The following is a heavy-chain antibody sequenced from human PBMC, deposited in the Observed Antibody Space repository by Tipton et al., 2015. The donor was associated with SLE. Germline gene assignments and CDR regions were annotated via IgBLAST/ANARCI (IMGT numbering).Heavy chain of an antibody. Sequence: TLSLTCTVSGASIGSGGYSWNWIRQPPGKGLQWIGYIFHSGITYYHPSLKSRVTMSVDRSKNQFSLRLTSVTAADTAVYYCATELFRGYTSGWGPDYWGQGTLVTVSS. D-gene: IGHD6-19*01. CDR3: ATELFRGYTSGWGPDY. CDR1: GASIGSGGYS. V-gene: IGHV4-30-2*01. CDR2: IFHSGIT. J-gene: IGHJ4*02.